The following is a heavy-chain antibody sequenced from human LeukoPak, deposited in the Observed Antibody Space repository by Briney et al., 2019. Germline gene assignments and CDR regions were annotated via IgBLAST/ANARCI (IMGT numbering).Heavy chain of an antibody. CDR3: ARVVLGDYGNYYYYMDV. CDR2: ISAYNGNT. J-gene: IGHJ6*03. V-gene: IGHV1-18*01. CDR1: GYTFTSYG. D-gene: IGHD4-17*01. Sequence: ASVKVSCKASGYTFTSYGISWVRQAPGQGLEWMGWISAYNGNTNYAQKLQGRDTMTTDTSTSTAYMELRSLRSDDTAVYYCARVVLGDYGNYYYYMDVWGKGTTVTVSS.